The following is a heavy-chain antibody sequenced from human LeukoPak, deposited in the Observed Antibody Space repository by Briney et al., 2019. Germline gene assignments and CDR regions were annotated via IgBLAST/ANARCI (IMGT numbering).Heavy chain of an antibody. D-gene: IGHD5-12*01. CDR1: GGSISSSSYY. CDR2: IYYSGST. Sequence: SETLSLTCTVSGGSISSSSYYWGWIRQPPGKGLEWIGSIYYSGSTYYNPSLKSRVTISVDTSKNQFSLKLSSVTAADTAVYYCASYSGYDPGLGWFDPWGQGTLLTVSS. CDR3: ASYSGYDPGLGWFDP. J-gene: IGHJ5*02. V-gene: IGHV4-39*07.